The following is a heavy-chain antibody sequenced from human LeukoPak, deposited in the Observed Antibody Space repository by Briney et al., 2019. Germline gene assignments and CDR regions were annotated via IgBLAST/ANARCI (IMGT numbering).Heavy chain of an antibody. CDR3: ARGPVNYYDSSGYYSGNFDY. J-gene: IGHJ4*02. CDR2: ISSSSSYI. D-gene: IGHD3-22*01. CDR1: GFTFSSYS. Sequence: GGSLRLSCAASGFTFSSYSMNWVRQAPGKGLEWVSSISSSSSYIYYAGSVKGRFTVSRDNAKNSLYLQMNSLRAEDTAVYYCARGPVNYYDSSGYYSGNFDYWGQGTLVTVSS. V-gene: IGHV3-21*01.